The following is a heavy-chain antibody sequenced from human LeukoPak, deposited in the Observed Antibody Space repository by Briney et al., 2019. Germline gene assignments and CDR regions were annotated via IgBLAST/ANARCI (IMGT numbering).Heavy chain of an antibody. V-gene: IGHV4-39*01. CDR2: IYYSGST. J-gene: IGHJ4*02. D-gene: IGHD6-19*01. Sequence: SSETLSLTCTVSGGSISSSSYYWGWIRQPPGKGLEWIGSIYYSGSTYYNPSLKSRVTISVDTSKNQFSLRLSSVTAADTAVYYCARHIRSGWSCLYFDSWGPGTLVTVSS. CDR3: ARHIRSGWSCLYFDS. CDR1: GGSISSSSYY.